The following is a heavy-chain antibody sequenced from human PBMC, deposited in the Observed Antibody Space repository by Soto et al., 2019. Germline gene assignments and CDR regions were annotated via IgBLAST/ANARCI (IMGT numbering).Heavy chain of an antibody. D-gene: IGHD3-22*01. J-gene: IGHJ6*02. CDR1: GFTFSNAW. V-gene: IGHV3-15*01. Sequence: GGSLRLSCAASGFTFSNAWMSWVRQAPGKGLEWVGRIKSKTDGGTTDYAAPVKGRFTISRDYSKNTLYLQMNSLKTEDTAVYYCTTYYYDSSGYYYHYYGMDVWGQGTTVTVSS. CDR2: IKSKTDGGTT. CDR3: TTYYYDSSGYYYHYYGMDV.